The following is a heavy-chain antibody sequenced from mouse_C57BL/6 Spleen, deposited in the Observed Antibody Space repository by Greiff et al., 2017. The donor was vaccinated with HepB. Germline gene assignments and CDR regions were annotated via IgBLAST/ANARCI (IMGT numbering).Heavy chain of an antibody. CDR1: GYTFTSYW. CDR3: ASPDYYGSSPYWYFDV. CDR2: IHPNSGST. J-gene: IGHJ1*03. D-gene: IGHD1-1*01. V-gene: IGHV1-64*01. Sequence: QVQLQQPGAELVKPGASVKLSCKASGYTFTSYWMHWVKQRPGQGLEWIGMIHPNSGSTNYNEQFKSKATLTVDKSSSTAYMQLSSLTSEDSAVYYCASPDYYGSSPYWYFDVWGTGTSVTVSS.